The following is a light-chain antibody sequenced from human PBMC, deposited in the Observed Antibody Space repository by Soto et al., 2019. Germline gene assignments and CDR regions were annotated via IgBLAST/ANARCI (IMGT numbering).Light chain of an antibody. Sequence: QSALTQPASVSGSPEQSITISCTGTSNDVGRYNLVSWYQQHPGKAPKVMIYEATKRTSGVSNRFAGSKSGNTASLTISGLQAEDEADYYCCAYAGSGNVVFGGGTKLTVL. J-gene: IGLJ2*01. V-gene: IGLV2-23*01. CDR1: SNDVGRYNL. CDR2: EAT. CDR3: CAYAGSGNVV.